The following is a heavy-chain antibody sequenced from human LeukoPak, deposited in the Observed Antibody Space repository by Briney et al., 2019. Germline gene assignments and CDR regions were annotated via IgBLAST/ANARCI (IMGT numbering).Heavy chain of an antibody. CDR2: MNTNSGNT. J-gene: IGHJ1*01. D-gene: IGHD6-19*01. CDR3: ARRVGSGWPVQH. CDR1: GYTFSSYD. Sequence: ASVTVSCKASGYTFSSYDINWVRQAAGQGLEWMGWMNTNSGNTSYAQKFQSRLDMTRNTSISTAYRELSSLRSEDTAAYYCARRVGSGWPVQHWGQGTLVTVSS. V-gene: IGHV1-8*01.